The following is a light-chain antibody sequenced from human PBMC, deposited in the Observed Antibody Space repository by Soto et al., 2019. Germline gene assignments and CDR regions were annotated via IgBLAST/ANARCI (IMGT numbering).Light chain of an antibody. CDR3: LQHNSFPLT. CDR1: QSVSSD. J-gene: IGKJ4*01. V-gene: IGKV3-15*01. CDR2: DAS. Sequence: IVMTQSPATLSVSPGERATLSCRASQSVSSDLVWYQQKPGQAPRLLIYDASTRATGIPARFSGSGSGTEFTLTINSLQSEDFATYYCLQHNSFPLTFGGGTKVDIK.